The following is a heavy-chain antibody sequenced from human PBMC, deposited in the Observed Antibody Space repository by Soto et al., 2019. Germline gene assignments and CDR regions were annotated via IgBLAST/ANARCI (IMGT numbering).Heavy chain of an antibody. Sequence: QVQLVQSGAEVKKPGASVKVSCKAPGYTFTTNAINWVRQAPGQRLEWMGWINGGNGDTKYSQKFQGRVTMTRDTSASTAYMELSSLRSEDTAVYYCAKIRYESSGYYSFDNWGQGTLVTVSS. D-gene: IGHD3-22*01. J-gene: IGHJ4*02. V-gene: IGHV1-3*01. CDR2: INGGNGDT. CDR1: GYTFTTNA. CDR3: AKIRYESSGYYSFDN.